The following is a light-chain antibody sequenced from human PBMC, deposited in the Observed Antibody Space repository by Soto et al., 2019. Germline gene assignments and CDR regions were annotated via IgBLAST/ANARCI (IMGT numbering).Light chain of an antibody. V-gene: IGKV4-1*01. J-gene: IGKJ1*01. CDR3: QQYCSSPWT. CDR2: WAS. CDR1: QSVLYSSSNKHY. Sequence: DIVMTQSPDSLAVSLGERATINCRSSQSVLYSSSNKHYLAWYQQKPGQPPKLLIYWASTRESGVADRFSGSGSGTDFTLTSRSLQAEDVAVYYCQQYCSSPWTFGQGTKVEIK.